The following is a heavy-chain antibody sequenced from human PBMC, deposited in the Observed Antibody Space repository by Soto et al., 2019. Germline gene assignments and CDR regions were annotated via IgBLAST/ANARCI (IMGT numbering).Heavy chain of an antibody. CDR1: GYTFTSYG. CDR3: ARTSLLRFLEWSNWFDP. Sequence: ASVKVSCTDSGYTFTSYGISWVRQAPGQGLEWMGWISAYNGNTNYAQKLQGRVTMTTDTSTSTAYMELRSLRSDDTAVYYCARTSLLRFLEWSNWFDPWGQGTLVTVSS. V-gene: IGHV1-18*01. D-gene: IGHD3-3*01. CDR2: ISAYNGNT. J-gene: IGHJ5*02.